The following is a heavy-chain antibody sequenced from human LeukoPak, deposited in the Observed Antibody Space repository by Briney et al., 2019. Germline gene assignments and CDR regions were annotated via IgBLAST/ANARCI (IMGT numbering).Heavy chain of an antibody. CDR3: ARDASVYDSSGYYTEYYFDY. Sequence: ASVKVSSKASGYTFTVYYMHWVRQAPGQGLEWMGWINPNSGGTNYAQKFQGRVTMTRDTSISTAYMELSRLRSDDTAVYYCARDASVYDSSGYYTEYYFDYWGQGTLVTVSS. CDR1: GYTFTVYY. CDR2: INPNSGGT. J-gene: IGHJ4*02. D-gene: IGHD3-22*01. V-gene: IGHV1-2*02.